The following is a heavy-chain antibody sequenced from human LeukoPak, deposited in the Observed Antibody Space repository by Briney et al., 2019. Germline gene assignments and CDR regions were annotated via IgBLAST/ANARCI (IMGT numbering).Heavy chain of an antibody. CDR1: GYSFTSYW. Sequence: GESLQISCKGSGYSFTSYWIGWVRQMPGKGLEWMGIIYPGDSDTRYSPSFQGQVTISADKSISTAYLQWSSLKASDTAMYYCARRSDGGTSRNYFDPWGQGTLVTVSS. CDR2: IYPGDSDT. CDR3: ARRSDGGTSRNYFDP. V-gene: IGHV5-51*01. D-gene: IGHD4-23*01. J-gene: IGHJ5*02.